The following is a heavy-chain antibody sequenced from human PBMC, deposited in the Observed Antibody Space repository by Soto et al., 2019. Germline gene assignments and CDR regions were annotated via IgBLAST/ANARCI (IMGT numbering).Heavy chain of an antibody. Sequence: QVHLQQSGAGLVKPSQTLSLTCAISGDSVSSNTAAWNWIRQSPSRGLEWLGRTYYRSTWHYDYAESVRSRISVNPDTSKNQFSLQLSSETPEDTAVYYCARDGRGYDELDYWGQGTLVTVSS. J-gene: IGHJ4*02. V-gene: IGHV6-1*01. CDR1: GDSVSSNTAA. CDR3: ARDGRGYDELDY. CDR2: TYYRSTWHY. D-gene: IGHD5-12*01.